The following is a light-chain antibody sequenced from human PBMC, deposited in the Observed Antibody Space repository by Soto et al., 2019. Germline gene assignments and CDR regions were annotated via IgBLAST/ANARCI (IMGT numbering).Light chain of an antibody. CDR3: AAWDDSLNGPG. J-gene: IGLJ2*01. Sequence: QSVLTQPPSASGTPGQRVTISCSGSSSKIGSNTVNWYQQLPGTAPKLLIYGNNQRPSGVPDRFSGSKSGTSASLAISGLQSEDEADYYCAAWDDSLNGPGFGGGTKVTVL. CDR2: GNN. CDR1: SSKIGSNT. V-gene: IGLV1-44*01.